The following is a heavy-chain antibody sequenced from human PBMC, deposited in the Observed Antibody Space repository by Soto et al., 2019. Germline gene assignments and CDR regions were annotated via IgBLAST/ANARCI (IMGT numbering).Heavy chain of an antibody. J-gene: IGHJ4*02. CDR1: GGSFRGYY. V-gene: IGHV4-34*01. D-gene: IGHD4-17*01. CDR3: ARGLEDGEHNTPFDY. Sequence: QVQLQQWGAGLLKPSETLSLTCAVYGGSFRGYYWSWIRQPPGKGLEWIGEINHSGSTNYIPSLKSRVTMSLDTSKNQISLKLSSVTAADTAVYYCARGLEDGEHNTPFDYWGQGTLVTVSS. CDR2: INHSGST.